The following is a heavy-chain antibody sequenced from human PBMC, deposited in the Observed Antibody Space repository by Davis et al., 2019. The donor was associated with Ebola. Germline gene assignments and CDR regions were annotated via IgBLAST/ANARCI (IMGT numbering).Heavy chain of an antibody. V-gene: IGHV3-13*04. J-gene: IGHJ6*02. CDR3: AREVSDYDSPYYYVDV. D-gene: IGHD5-12*01. CDR2: LGPAGDT. CDR1: GFTVSSYD. Sequence: GESLKISCAASGFTVSSYDMHWVRQVTGKGLEWVSSLGPAGDTYYPDSVKGRFTISRDGAKNSLYLQMNNLRAGYTAVYYCAREVSDYDSPYYYVDVWGQGTAVTVSS.